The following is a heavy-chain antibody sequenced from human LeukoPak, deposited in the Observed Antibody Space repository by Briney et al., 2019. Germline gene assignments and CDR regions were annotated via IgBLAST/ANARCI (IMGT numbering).Heavy chain of an antibody. Sequence: GGSLRLSGAASGFTFSSYGMHWVRPAPGKGLEWVAVISYDGSNIYYADSVKGRFTISRDNSKNTLYLQMNSLRREDTAVYYCARDNGSGWYYFDYWGQGTLVTVSS. J-gene: IGHJ4*02. V-gene: IGHV3-30*03. D-gene: IGHD6-19*01. CDR2: ISYDGSNI. CDR3: ARDNGSGWYYFDY. CDR1: GFTFSSYG.